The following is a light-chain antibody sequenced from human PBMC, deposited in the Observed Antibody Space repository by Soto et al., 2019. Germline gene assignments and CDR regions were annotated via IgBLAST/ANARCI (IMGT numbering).Light chain of an antibody. V-gene: IGLV2-8*01. J-gene: IGLJ1*01. CDR3: NSYAGSNSFV. Sequence: QSALTQPPSASGSPGQSVTISCTGTSGDVGGYNYVSWYQQHPGKAPKLVIFEVNKRPSGVPDRFSGSKSGNTASLTVSGLQTEDEADYYCNSYAGSNSFVFGTGTKATLL. CDR1: SGDVGGYNY. CDR2: EVN.